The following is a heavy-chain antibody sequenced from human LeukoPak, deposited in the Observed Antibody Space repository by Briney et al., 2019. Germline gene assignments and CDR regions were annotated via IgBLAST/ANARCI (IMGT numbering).Heavy chain of an antibody. D-gene: IGHD3-10*01. CDR3: ARHRGGSGSYYNVFVY. CDR2: IYPGDSDT. Sequence: GESLKISCRGSGYSFTSYWIGWVRQMPGKGLEWMGIIYPGDSDTRYSPSFQGQVTISADKSISTAYLQWSSLKASDTAMYYCARHRGGSGSYYNVFVYWGQGALVTVSS. CDR1: GYSFTSYW. J-gene: IGHJ4*02. V-gene: IGHV5-51*01.